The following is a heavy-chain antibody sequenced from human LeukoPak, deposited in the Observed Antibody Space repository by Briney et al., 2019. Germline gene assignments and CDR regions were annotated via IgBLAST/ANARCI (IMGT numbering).Heavy chain of an antibody. D-gene: IGHD2-15*01. CDR3: ARDEDHSGHYYYYMDV. CDR1: GGSVSGGTYY. CDR2: IYNNGVTN. J-gene: IGHJ6*03. V-gene: IGHV4-61*01. Sequence: SETLSLTCTVSGGSVSGGTYYWNWIRQPPGKGLEWIGYIYNNGVTNNYNPSLKSRATISVDASRNQFSLKLSYVTAADTAVYFCARDEDHSGHYYYYMDVWGKGTTVTVSS.